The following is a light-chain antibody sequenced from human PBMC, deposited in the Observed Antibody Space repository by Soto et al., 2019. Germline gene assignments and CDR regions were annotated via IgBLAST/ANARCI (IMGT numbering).Light chain of an antibody. CDR2: GAA. CDR3: QHYGTSPLT. V-gene: IGKV3-20*01. CDR1: ENVYINS. J-gene: IGKJ3*01. Sequence: EIVVTQSPGTLSLSPGEGATLSCRASENVYINSLAWYQQKPGQPPRLLIYGAATRASAVPDRFSGSGSGADFTLTITGMEPEDFAVYYCQHYGTSPLTFGPWTRVD.